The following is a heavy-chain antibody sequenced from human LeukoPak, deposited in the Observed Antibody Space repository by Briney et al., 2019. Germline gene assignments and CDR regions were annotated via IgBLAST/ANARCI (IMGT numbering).Heavy chain of an antibody. J-gene: IGHJ4*02. V-gene: IGHV3-30*02. CDR3: AKDYCSGGSCYFVDY. CDR1: GFTFSSYG. CDR2: IRYDGSNK. D-gene: IGHD2-15*01. Sequence: PGGSLRLSCAASGFTFSSYGMHWVRQAPGKGLEWVAFIRYDGSNKYYADSVKGRLTISRDNSKNTLYLQMNSLRAEDTAVYYCAKDYCSGGSCYFVDYWGQGTLVTVSS.